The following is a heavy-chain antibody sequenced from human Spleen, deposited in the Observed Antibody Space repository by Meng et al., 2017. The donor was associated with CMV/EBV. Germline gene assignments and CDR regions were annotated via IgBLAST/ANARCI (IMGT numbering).Heavy chain of an antibody. V-gene: IGHV3-66*01. CDR1: GFTFSRNY. Sequence: GESLKISCAASGFTFSRNYMTWVRQAPGKGLEWVSIIYAGGSPYYADSVKGRFTISRDNAKNSLYLQMNSLRAEDTAVYYCARGLTRSDYWGQGTLVTVSS. CDR3: ARGLTRSDY. J-gene: IGHJ4*02. D-gene: IGHD1-14*01. CDR2: IYAGGSP.